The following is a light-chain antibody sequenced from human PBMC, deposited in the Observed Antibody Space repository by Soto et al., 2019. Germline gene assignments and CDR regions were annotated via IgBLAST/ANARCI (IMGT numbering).Light chain of an antibody. CDR1: QSISSW. J-gene: IGKJ1*01. CDR3: QQYKSYSWT. V-gene: IGKV1-5*03. CDR2: KAS. Sequence: DIQMTQSPSTLSASVGDRVTITCRASQSISSWLAWYQQKPGKAPKVLIYKASNLESGVPSRFSGSGSVTEFTLTISSLQPDDFATYYCQQYKSYSWTVGQGTKVEIK.